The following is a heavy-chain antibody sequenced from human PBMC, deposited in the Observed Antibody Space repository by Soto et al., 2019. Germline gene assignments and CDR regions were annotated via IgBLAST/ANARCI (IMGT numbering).Heavy chain of an antibody. D-gene: IGHD6-13*01. CDR3: ARGIASAGTYYYYGLDV. V-gene: IGHV1-69*01. Sequence: QVQLVQSVAEVKKPGSSVKVSCKASGGTFSNSAISWVRQAPGQGLEWMGGIIPIFGTTKYARKFQGRVTITAGESTSTGYMDLSRLRSEDTAGYYCARGIASAGTYYYYGLDVWGQGTTVTVSS. J-gene: IGHJ6*02. CDR2: IIPIFGTT. CDR1: GGTFSNSA.